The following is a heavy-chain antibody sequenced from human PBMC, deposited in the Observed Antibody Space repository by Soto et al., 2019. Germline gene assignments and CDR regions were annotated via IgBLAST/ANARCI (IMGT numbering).Heavy chain of an antibody. V-gene: IGHV3-23*01. J-gene: IGHJ4*02. CDR2: ISGSGGST. CDR1: GFTFSSYA. D-gene: IGHD3-9*01. CDR3: AKASYDILTGYSPDY. Sequence: ESGGGLVQPGGSLRVSCAASGFTFSSYAMSWVRQAPGKGLEWVSVISGSGGSTYYADSVKGRFTISRDNSKSTLYLQMNSLRAEDTAVYYCAKASYDILTGYSPDYWGQGTLVTVSS.